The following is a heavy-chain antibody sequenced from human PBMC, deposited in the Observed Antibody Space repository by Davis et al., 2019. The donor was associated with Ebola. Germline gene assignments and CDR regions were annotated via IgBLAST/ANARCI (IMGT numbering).Heavy chain of an antibody. CDR1: GFTFSSYS. CDR2: ISSSSSYI. Sequence: GGSLRLSCAASGFTFSSYSMNWVRQAPGKGLEWVSSISSSSSYIYYADSVKGRFTISRDNSKNTLYLQMNSLRAEDTAVYYCAKLCEMVYASSYFDYWGQGTLVTVSS. J-gene: IGHJ4*02. V-gene: IGHV3-21*04. D-gene: IGHD2-8*01. CDR3: AKLCEMVYASSYFDY.